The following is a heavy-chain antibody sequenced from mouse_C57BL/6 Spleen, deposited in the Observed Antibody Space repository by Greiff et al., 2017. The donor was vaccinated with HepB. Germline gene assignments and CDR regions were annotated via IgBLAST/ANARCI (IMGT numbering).Heavy chain of an antibody. V-gene: IGHV1-82*01. CDR3: ASIYYGYDFDY. Sequence: QVQLKESGPELVKPGASVKISCKASGYAFSSSWMNWVKQRPGKGLEWIGRIYPGDGDTNYNGKFKGKATLTADKSSSTAYMQLSSLTSEDSAVYFCASIYYGYDFDYWGQGTTLTVSS. CDR1: GYAFSSSW. CDR2: IYPGDGDT. J-gene: IGHJ2*01. D-gene: IGHD2-2*01.